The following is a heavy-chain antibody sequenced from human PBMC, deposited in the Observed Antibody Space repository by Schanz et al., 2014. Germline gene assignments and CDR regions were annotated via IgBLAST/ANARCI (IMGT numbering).Heavy chain of an antibody. CDR1: GFTFSSHW. Sequence: EVQLVQSGGGLVQPGGSLRLSCAASGFTFSSHWMHWVRQDPGKGLVWVSGITGASDHIDYAESVKGRFTISRDNSKNTLYLQMDSLRADDTAVYFCAKKVPTYNPFDSWGQGTLVTVSS. CDR3: AKKVPTYNPFDS. D-gene: IGHD1-1*01. J-gene: IGHJ4*02. V-gene: IGHV3-74*01. CDR2: ITGASDHI.